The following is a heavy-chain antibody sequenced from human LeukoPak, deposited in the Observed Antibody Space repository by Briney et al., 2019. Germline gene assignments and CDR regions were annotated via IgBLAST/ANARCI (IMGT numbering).Heavy chain of an antibody. CDR3: ARDRNYFEALHRSY. CDR2: VTGNGDNT. D-gene: IGHD3-10*01. J-gene: IGHJ4*02. CDR1: GFTFSSYA. Sequence: GGSPRLSCAASGFTFSSYAMSWVRQAPGKGLEWVSSVTGNGDNTFHADSVKGRFTISRDNSKNMLYLQINSLRAEDTAVYYCARDRNYFEALHRSYWGQGTLVTVSS. V-gene: IGHV3-23*01.